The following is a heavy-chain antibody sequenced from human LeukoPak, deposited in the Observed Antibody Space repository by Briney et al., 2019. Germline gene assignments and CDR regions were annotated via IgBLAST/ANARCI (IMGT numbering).Heavy chain of an antibody. CDR3: ARASYYYDSSGYPGYYFGY. CDR1: GYTFTDYY. J-gene: IGHJ4*02. D-gene: IGHD3-22*01. Sequence: ASVKVSCKASGYTFTDYYMHWVRQAPGQGLEWMGWINPNSGGTNYAQKFQGRVTMTRDTSISTAYMELSRLRSDDTAVYYCARASYYYDSSGYPGYYFGYWGQGTLVTVSS. CDR2: INPNSGGT. V-gene: IGHV1-2*02.